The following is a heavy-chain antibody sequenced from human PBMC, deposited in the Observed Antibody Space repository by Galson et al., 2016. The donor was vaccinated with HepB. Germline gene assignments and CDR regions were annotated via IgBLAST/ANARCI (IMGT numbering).Heavy chain of an antibody. J-gene: IGHJ6*02. CDR3: ARANYYAMDV. Sequence: SLRLSCAASESIFRGYAMHWVRQAPGKGLEWVAVILHDGSKKFYADSVKGRFTISRDNSKNTMYLQMDSLRAEDTAVYYCARANYYAMDVWGQGTTVTVS. CDR2: ILHDGSKK. V-gene: IGHV3-30*04. CDR1: ESIFRGYA.